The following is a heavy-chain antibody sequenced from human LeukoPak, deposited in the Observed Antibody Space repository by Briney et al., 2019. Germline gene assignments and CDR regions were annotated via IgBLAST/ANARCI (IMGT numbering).Heavy chain of an antibody. CDR1: GFTFSSYA. Sequence: GGSLRLSXAASGFTFSSYAMSWVRQAPGKGLEWVSAISGSGGSTYYADSVKGRFTISRDNSKNTLYLQMNSLRAEDTAVYYCGKDLRPYYYDSSGYFDYWGQGTLVTVSS. J-gene: IGHJ4*02. CDR3: GKDLRPYYYDSSGYFDY. CDR2: ISGSGGST. D-gene: IGHD3-22*01. V-gene: IGHV3-23*01.